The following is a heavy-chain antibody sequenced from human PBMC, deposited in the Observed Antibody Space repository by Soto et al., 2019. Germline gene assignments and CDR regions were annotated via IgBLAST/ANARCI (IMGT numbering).Heavy chain of an antibody. CDR2: TYYRSKWYN. J-gene: IGHJ5*02. CDR3: ARDYGCSGGSCYSGDWFDP. V-gene: IGHV6-1*01. CDR1: GDSVSSNSAA. Sequence: SQTLSLTCAISGDSVSSNSAAWNWIRQSPSRGLEWLGRTYYRSKWYNDYAVSVKSRITINPDTSKNQFSLQLNSVTPEDTAVYYCARDYGCSGGSCYSGDWFDPWGQGTLVTVSS. D-gene: IGHD2-15*01.